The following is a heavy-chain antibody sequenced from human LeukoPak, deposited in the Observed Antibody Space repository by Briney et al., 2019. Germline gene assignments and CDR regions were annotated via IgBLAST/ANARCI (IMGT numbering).Heavy chain of an antibody. CDR3: ARVAPDKPFFDY. J-gene: IGHJ4*02. V-gene: IGHV4-30-4*01. CDR2: IYYSGCT. Sequence: SETLSLTCTVSGYSISSGDYYWSWFRQPPGKGLEWIGYIYYSGCTYYNPSLKSRVTISVDTSKNQFSLKLSSVTAADTAVYYCARVAPDKPFFDYWGQGTLVTVSS. CDR1: GYSISSGDYY. D-gene: IGHD2-15*01.